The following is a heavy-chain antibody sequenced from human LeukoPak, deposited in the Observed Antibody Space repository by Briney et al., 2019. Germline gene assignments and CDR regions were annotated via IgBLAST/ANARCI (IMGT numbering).Heavy chain of an antibody. D-gene: IGHD2-2*01. CDR2: IYYSGST. V-gene: IGHV4-59*01. CDR1: GGSISSYY. J-gene: IGHJ5*02. CDR3: ARDHCSSTSCYEHWFDP. Sequence: PSETLSLTCTVSGGSISSYYWSWIRQPAGKGLEWIGYIYYSGSTNYNPSLKSRVTISVDTSKNQFSLKLSSVTAADTAVYYCARDHCSSTSCYEHWFDPWGQGTLVTVSS.